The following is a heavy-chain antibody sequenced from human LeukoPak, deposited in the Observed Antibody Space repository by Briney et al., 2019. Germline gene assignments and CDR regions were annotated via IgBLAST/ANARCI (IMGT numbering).Heavy chain of an antibody. CDR3: ASQPAAADVDY. J-gene: IGHJ4*02. CDR2: IKQDGSKK. Sequence: HSGGYLRLSCAASGFTFSSYWMTWVRQAPGKGLEWVANIKQDGSKKSYVDSVKGRFTISRDNAKNSLYLRMNSLRADDTGVYYCASQPAAADVDYWGQGTLVTVSS. V-gene: IGHV3-7*03. D-gene: IGHD2-2*01. CDR1: GFTFSSYW.